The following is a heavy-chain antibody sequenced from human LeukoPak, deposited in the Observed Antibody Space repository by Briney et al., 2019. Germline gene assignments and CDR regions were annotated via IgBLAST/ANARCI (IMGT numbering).Heavy chain of an antibody. D-gene: IGHD6-13*01. V-gene: IGHV3-30-3*01. J-gene: IGHJ5*02. CDR2: ISYGGNNK. CDR3: ARDLGYSSSWLNWFDP. Sequence: GGSLRLSCAASGFTFSSYAMPWVRQAPGKGLEWVAVISYGGNNKYYADSVKGRFTISRDNSKNTLYLQMNSLRGEDTAVYYCARDLGYSSSWLNWFDPWGQGTLVTVSS. CDR1: GFTFSSYA.